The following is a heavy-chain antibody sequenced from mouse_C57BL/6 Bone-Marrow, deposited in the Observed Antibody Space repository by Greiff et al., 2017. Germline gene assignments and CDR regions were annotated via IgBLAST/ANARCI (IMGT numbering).Heavy chain of an antibody. CDR2: IYPSDSET. J-gene: IGHJ4*01. Sequence: QVQLQQPGAELVRPGSSVKLSCKASGYTFTSYWMDWVKQRPGQGLEWIGNIYPSDSETHYNQKFKDKATLTVDKSSSTAYMQLSSLTSEDSAVXYCARKGWHPYAMDYWGQGTSVTVSS. CDR3: ARKGWHPYAMDY. V-gene: IGHV1-61*01. D-gene: IGHD2-3*01. CDR1: GYTFTSYW.